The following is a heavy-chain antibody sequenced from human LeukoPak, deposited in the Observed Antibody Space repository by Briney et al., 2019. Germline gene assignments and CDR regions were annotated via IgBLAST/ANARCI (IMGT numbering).Heavy chain of an antibody. V-gene: IGHV1-18*01. Sequence: ASVKVSCKASGYTFTSYGISWVRQAPGQGLEWMGWISAYNGNTNYAQKLQGRVTMTTDTSTSTAYMELRSLRSDDTAVYYYARDRFGDILTGYYYYYGMDVWGQGTTVTVSS. CDR2: ISAYNGNT. D-gene: IGHD3-9*01. CDR3: ARDRFGDILTGYYYYYGMDV. J-gene: IGHJ6*02. CDR1: GYTFTSYG.